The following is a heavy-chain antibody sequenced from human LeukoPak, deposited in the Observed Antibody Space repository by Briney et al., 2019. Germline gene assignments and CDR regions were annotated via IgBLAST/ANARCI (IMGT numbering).Heavy chain of an antibody. CDR1: GYTFSNFG. D-gene: IGHD5-12*01. CDR3: ARDEVGGRVATIIVQDWVDP. CDR2: ISGYNGET. J-gene: IGHJ5*02. Sequence: GASVKVSCKAAGYTFSNFGISWVRQAPGQGLEWMGWISGYNGETNYAQKFQGRVTMTTDTSANTAYMEVRSLRSDDTAVYYCARDEVGGRVATIIVQDWVDPWGQGTLVTVSS. V-gene: IGHV1-18*01.